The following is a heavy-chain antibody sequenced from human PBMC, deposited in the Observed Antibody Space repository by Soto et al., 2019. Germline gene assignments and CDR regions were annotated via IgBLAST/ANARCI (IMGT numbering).Heavy chain of an antibody. J-gene: IGHJ6*02. CDR2: IYYSGST. V-gene: IGHV4-59*01. CDR1: GGSISSYY. Sequence: QVQLQESGPGLVKPSETLSLTCTVSGGSISSYYWSWIRQPPWKGLEWIGYIYYSGSTNYNPSLMSRVTISVDTSKNQFSLKLSSVTAADTAVYYCAREGCSSTSCYTPYYYYGMDVWGHGTTVTVYS. D-gene: IGHD2-2*01. CDR3: AREGCSSTSCYTPYYYYGMDV.